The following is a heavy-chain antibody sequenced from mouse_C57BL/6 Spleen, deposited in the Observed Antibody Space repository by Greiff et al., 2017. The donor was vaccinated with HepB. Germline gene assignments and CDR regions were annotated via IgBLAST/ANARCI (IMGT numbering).Heavy chain of an antibody. J-gene: IGHJ1*03. CDR2: IYPGDGDT. CDR1: GYAFSSSW. Sequence: QVQLQQSGPELVKPGASVKISCKASGYAFSSSWMNWVKQRPGKGLEWIGRIYPGDGDTNYNGKFKGKATLTADKSSSTAYMQLSSLTSEDSAVYFCARWDQVTVVATEAYFDVWGTGTTVTVSS. CDR3: ARWDQVTVVATEAYFDV. D-gene: IGHD1-1*01. V-gene: IGHV1-82*01.